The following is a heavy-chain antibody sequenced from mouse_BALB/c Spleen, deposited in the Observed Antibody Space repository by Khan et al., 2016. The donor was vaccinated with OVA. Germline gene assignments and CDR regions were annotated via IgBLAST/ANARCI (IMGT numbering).Heavy chain of an antibody. CDR1: GDSITSGY. V-gene: IGHV3-8*02. Sequence: EVQLQESGPSLVKPSQTLSLTCSVTGDSITSGYWSWIRKFPGNKLEYMGYMIYTGYTAYNPSLKSRIAITRHTSKNQYYLQLNSVTAEDTATYXCARSTYGCAFAYWGQGTLVTVSA. CDR3: ARSTYGCAFAY. J-gene: IGHJ3*01. D-gene: IGHD1-1*02. CDR2: MIYTGYT.